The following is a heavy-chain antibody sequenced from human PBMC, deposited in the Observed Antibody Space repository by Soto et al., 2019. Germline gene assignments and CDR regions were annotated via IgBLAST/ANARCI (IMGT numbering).Heavy chain of an antibody. D-gene: IGHD3-9*01. J-gene: IGHJ6*02. Sequence: PGESLKISCKGSGYSFTSYWIGWVRQMPGKGLEWMGIIYPGDSDTRYSPSFQGQVTISADKSINTAYLQWSSLKASDTAMYYCAGGPYYDILTDYYGMDVWGQGTTVTVS. CDR1: GYSFTSYW. V-gene: IGHV5-51*01. CDR3: AGGPYYDILTDYYGMDV. CDR2: IYPGDSDT.